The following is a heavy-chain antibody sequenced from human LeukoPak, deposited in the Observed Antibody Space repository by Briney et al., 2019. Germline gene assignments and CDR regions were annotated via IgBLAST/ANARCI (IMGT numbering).Heavy chain of an antibody. CDR1: GFSFSTQR. D-gene: IGHD3-10*01. J-gene: IGHJ4*02. CDR3: FREGGD. CDR2: INIDERIT. V-gene: IGHV3-74*01. Sequence: GGSLRLSCVASGFSFSTQRMHWVRQAPGKGLVWVSYINIDERITGYADSVKGRFTISRDNGKNTLYLQMNSLRVEDTAIYYRFREGGDWGQGTLVTVPS.